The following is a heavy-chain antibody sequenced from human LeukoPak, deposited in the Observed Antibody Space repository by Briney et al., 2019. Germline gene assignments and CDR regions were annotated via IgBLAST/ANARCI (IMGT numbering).Heavy chain of an antibody. D-gene: IGHD6-19*01. J-gene: IGHJ4*02. V-gene: IGHV3-30*18. CDR1: GFTFSDYY. Sequence: LAGGSLRLSCAASGFTFSDYYMSWIRQAPGKGLEWVAVISYDGSNKYYADSVKGRFTISRDNSKNTLYLQMSSLRAEDTAVYYCVKDTVAGTPTHYFDYWGQGTLVTVSS. CDR3: VKDTVAGTPTHYFDY. CDR2: ISYDGSNK.